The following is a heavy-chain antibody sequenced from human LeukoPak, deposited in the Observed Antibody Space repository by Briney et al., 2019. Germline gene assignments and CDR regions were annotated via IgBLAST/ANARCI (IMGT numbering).Heavy chain of an antibody. D-gene: IGHD3-10*01. V-gene: IGHV3-7*01. CDR1: GFTYSSHW. Sequence: PGGSLRLSCAASGFTYSSHWMSWVRQAPSKGLEWVANIKTDGSEIFYVDSVKGRFTISRDNAKNSLYLQMNSLRAEDTAVYYCARSTIIIRGVADYWGQGTLVTVSS. J-gene: IGHJ4*02. CDR3: ARSTIIIRGVADY. CDR2: IKTDGSEI.